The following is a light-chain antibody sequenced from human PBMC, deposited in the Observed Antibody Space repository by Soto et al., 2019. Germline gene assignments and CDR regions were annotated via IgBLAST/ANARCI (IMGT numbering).Light chain of an antibody. CDR2: EVS. Sequence: SAGTQLPSASGSPGSSVTISCTGTRSDVGGCNYVSWYQQHPGKAPKPMTSEVSKLPSGDPDRFSGSRPGNTASLTVSGLQAENEADYNCSSYAGTSYGFGNGPKVTV. V-gene: IGLV2-8*01. J-gene: IGLJ1*01. CDR1: RSDVGGCNY. CDR3: SSYAGTSYG.